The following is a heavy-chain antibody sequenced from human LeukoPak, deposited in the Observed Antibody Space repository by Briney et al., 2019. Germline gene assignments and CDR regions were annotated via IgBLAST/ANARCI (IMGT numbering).Heavy chain of an antibody. CDR1: GGSISSSSYY. D-gene: IGHD5-24*01. V-gene: IGHV4-39*07. Sequence: SETLSLTCTVSGGSISSSSYYWGWIRQPPGKGLEWIGSIYYSGSTYYNPSLKSRVTISVDTSKNQFSLKLSSVTAADTAVYYCARAHNFDRVRSHYYFDYWGQGTLVTVSS. CDR2: IYYSGST. CDR3: ARAHNFDRVRSHYYFDY. J-gene: IGHJ4*02.